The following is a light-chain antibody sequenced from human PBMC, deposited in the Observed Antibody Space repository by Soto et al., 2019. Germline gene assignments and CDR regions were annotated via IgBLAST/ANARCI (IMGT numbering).Light chain of an antibody. CDR2: EVS. Sequence: QSALTQPASVSGSPGQSITISCTGTSSDVGGYNYLSWYQQNPGKAPKVMTYEVSNRPSGVSNRFSGSKSGNTASLTISGLQAEDEADYYCSSYTTSGTPVFGGGTKLTVL. J-gene: IGLJ3*02. CDR1: SSDVGGYNY. V-gene: IGLV2-14*01. CDR3: SSYTTSGTPV.